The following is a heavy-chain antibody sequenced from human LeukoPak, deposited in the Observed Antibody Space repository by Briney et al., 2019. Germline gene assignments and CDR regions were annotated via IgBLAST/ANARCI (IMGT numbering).Heavy chain of an antibody. CDR1: GFTFSSYG. D-gene: IGHD3-22*01. J-gene: IGHJ3*02. Sequence: PGGSLRLSCAASGFTFSSYGMHWVRQAPGRGLEWVALIWYDGRNKYYADPVKGRLTISRDNSKNTLSLQLNSLRDEDTAVYYCARDGGSSGYHDALDIWGHGTMVTVSA. CDR2: IWYDGRNK. V-gene: IGHV3-33*01. CDR3: ARDGGSSGYHDALDI.